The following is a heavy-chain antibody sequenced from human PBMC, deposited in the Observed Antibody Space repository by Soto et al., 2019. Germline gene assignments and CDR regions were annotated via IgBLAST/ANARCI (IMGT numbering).Heavy chain of an antibody. J-gene: IGHJ4*02. CDR3: ARDVGDTASYYFDY. Sequence: GALRLSCAASGFTFSSYSINWVRQAPGKGLEWVSSISSSSSYIYYADSVKGRFTISRDNAKNSLYLQMNSLRAEDTAVYYCARDVGDTASYYFDYWGQGTLVTVSS. CDR2: ISSSSSYI. CDR1: GFTFSSYS. V-gene: IGHV3-21*01. D-gene: IGHD5-18*01.